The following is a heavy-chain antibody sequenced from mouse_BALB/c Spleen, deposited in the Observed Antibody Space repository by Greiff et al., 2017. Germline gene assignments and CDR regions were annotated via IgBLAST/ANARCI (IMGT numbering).Heavy chain of an antibody. CDR3: ARGLTTDY. CDR2: ISSGGST. J-gene: IGHJ2*01. D-gene: IGHD1-1*01. Sequence: EVMLVESGGGLVKPGGSLKLSCAASGFTFSSYAMSWVRQTPEKRLEWVASISSGGSTYYPDSVKGRFTISRDNARNILYLQMSSLRSEDTAMYYCARGLTTDYWGQGTTLTVSS. CDR1: GFTFSSYA. V-gene: IGHV5-6-5*01.